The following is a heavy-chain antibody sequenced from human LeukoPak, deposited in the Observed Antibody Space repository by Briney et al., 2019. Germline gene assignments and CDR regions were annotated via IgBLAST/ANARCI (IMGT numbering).Heavy chain of an antibody. J-gene: IGHJ4*02. CDR3: ARGAYYYED. Sequence: GSLRLSCAASGINFSGYSMHWVRQAPGKGLGWVSYINGSSRTIYYADSVKGRFTISRDNAKNSLYLQMNSLRAEDTAVYYCARGAYYYEDWGQGTLVTVSS. D-gene: IGHD3-22*01. V-gene: IGHV3-48*01. CDR2: INGSSRTI. CDR1: GINFSGYS.